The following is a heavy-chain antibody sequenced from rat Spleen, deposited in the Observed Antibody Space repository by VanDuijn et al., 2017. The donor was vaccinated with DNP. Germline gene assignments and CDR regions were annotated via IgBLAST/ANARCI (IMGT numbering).Heavy chain of an antibody. V-gene: IGHV4-2*01. J-gene: IGHJ2*01. CDR2: INKDSSRI. D-gene: IGHD5-1*01. CDR1: GFSLSSYG. Sequence: VQLKESGPGLVQPSQTLSLTCTVSGFSLSSYGVIWVRQAPGKGLEWIGEINKDSSRINYSPSLKDKFTISRDNAQSTLYLQMNKLGSDDTAIYYCVRERSGVDYWGQGVMVTVSS. CDR3: VRERSGVDY.